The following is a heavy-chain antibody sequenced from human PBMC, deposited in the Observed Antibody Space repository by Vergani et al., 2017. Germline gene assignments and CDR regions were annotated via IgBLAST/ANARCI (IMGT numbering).Heavy chain of an antibody. J-gene: IGHJ4*01. CDR2: ISASGAPT. D-gene: IGHD1-20*01. Sequence: EVQLLESGGDLVQPGGSLRLSCTASGFIFSTYAMSWVRQAPGKGLEWVSGISASGAPTYYADSVKCRVTISRENSRNTLYLQINSLRVEDTAVYYCARAYGRYDWFDYWGQRTVVTVSS. CDR1: GFIFSTYA. CDR3: ARAYGRYDWFDY. V-gene: IGHV3-23*01.